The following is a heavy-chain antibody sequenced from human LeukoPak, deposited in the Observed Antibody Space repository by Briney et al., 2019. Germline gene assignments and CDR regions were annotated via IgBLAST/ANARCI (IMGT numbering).Heavy chain of an antibody. D-gene: IGHD3-10*01. V-gene: IGHV3-30*18. Sequence: GGSLRLSCAASGFTFSSYGMHWVRQAPGKGLEWVAVISYDGSNKYYADSVKGRFTISRDNSKNTLYLQMNSLRAEDTAVYYCAKDTVVRGPFDYWGQGTLVTVSS. CDR3: AKDTVVRGPFDY. J-gene: IGHJ4*02. CDR2: ISYDGSNK. CDR1: GFTFSSYG.